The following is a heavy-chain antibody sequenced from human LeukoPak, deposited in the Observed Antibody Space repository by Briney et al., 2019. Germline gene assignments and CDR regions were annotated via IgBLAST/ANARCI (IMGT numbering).Heavy chain of an antibody. V-gene: IGHV5-51*01. J-gene: IGHJ5*02. CDR2: IYPDDSDT. CDR1: GFTFTTSW. Sequence: GESLKISCETSGFTFTTSWIGWVRQMPGTGLEWVGAIYPDDSDTRYSPSFQGQVRISADKSVRTVYLQWASLKASDTATYYCAGQRGASGTINWFDPWGQGTLVTVSS. D-gene: IGHD3-10*01. CDR3: AGQRGASGTINWFDP.